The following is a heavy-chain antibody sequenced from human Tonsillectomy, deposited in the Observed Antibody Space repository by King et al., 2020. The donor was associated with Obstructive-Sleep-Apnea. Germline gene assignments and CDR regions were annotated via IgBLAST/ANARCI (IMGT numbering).Heavy chain of an antibody. CDR3: ARDFSDILTPPFGMDV. J-gene: IGHJ6*02. Sequence: QVQLVESGGGVVQPGRSLRLSCAASGFTFNSYAMHWVRQAPGKGLEWVAVISYDGSDKYYADSVKGRFTISRDNSKNRLYVQMNSMRPDDTAVYYCARDFSDILTPPFGMDVWGQGTTVTVSS. V-gene: IGHV3-30*04. CDR1: GFTFNSYA. CDR2: ISYDGSDK. D-gene: IGHD3-9*01.